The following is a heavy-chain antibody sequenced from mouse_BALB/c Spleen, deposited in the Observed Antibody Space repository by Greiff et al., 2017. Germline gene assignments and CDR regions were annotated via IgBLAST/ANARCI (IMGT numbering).Heavy chain of an antibody. CDR3: ARSDGYYFDY. CDR2: IDTSDSYT. D-gene: IGHD2-3*01. CDR1: GYTFTDYW. Sequence: QVQLQQPGAELVMPGASVKMSCKASGYTFTDYWMHWVKQRPGQGLEWIGAIDTSDSYTSYNQKFKGKATLTVDESSSTAYMQLSSLTSEDSAVYYCARSDGYYFDYWGQGTTLTGSS. V-gene: IGHV1-69*01. J-gene: IGHJ2*01.